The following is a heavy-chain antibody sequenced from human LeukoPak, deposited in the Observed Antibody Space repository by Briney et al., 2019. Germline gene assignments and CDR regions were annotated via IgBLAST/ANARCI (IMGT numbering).Heavy chain of an antibody. CDR3: ARGNCSSTSCRSPDYYYYMDV. V-gene: IGHV3-20*04. J-gene: IGHJ6*03. D-gene: IGHD2-2*01. Sequence: PGGSLRLSCAASGFTFDDYGMTWVRQAPRKGLEWVSGINWNGASTGYADSVKGRFTISRDNAKNSLYLQMNSLRAEDTALYYCARGNCSSTSCRSPDYYYYMDVWGKGTTVTVSS. CDR1: GFTFDDYG. CDR2: INWNGAST.